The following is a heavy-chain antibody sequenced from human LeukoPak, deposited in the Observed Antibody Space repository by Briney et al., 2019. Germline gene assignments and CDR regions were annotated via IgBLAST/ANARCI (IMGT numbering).Heavy chain of an antibody. CDR2: IWYDGSNK. J-gene: IGHJ3*02. V-gene: IGHV3-33*01. Sequence: GGSLRLSCTASGFTFSSYGMHWVRQAPGKGLEWVAVIWYDGSNKYYADSVKGRFTISRDNSKNTLYLQMNSLRAEDTAVYYCARDWHYGILTGPPDAFDIWGQGTMVTVSS. CDR3: ARDWHYGILTGPPDAFDI. CDR1: GFTFSSYG. D-gene: IGHD3-9*01.